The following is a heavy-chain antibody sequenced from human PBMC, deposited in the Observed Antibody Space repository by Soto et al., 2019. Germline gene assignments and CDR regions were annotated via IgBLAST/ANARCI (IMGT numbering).Heavy chain of an antibody. CDR3: ARRPITIAAAGNY. CDR1: GGSIISSSYY. J-gene: IGHJ4*02. CDR2: IYYSGST. D-gene: IGHD6-13*01. Sequence: PSETLSLTCTVSGGSIISSSYYWGLIRQPPGKGLEWIGSIYYSGSTYYNPSLKSRVTISVDTSKNQFSLKLSSVTAADTAVYYCARRPITIAAAGNYWGQGTLVTVSS. V-gene: IGHV4-39*01.